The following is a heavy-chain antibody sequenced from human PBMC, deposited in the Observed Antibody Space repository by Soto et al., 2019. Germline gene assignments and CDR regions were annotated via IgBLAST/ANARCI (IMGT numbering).Heavy chain of an antibody. Sequence: QVPLVQSGAEVKKPGSSVKVSCKASGGTFSNYAISWVRQAPGQGLEWMGGIIPIFGTTNYAQRFQGRVTITADESPSTAYMELSSLRSEDTAVYYCARVSSSWYKDYFDYWGQGTLVTVSS. CDR1: GGTFSNYA. CDR2: IIPIFGTT. J-gene: IGHJ4*02. D-gene: IGHD6-13*01. CDR3: ARVSSSWYKDYFDY. V-gene: IGHV1-69*12.